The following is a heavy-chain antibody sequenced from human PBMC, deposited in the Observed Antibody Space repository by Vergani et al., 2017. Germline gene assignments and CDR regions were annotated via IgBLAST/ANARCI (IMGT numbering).Heavy chain of an antibody. CDR3: AGEGDYYDSSEGAFDI. V-gene: IGHV1-69*01. CDR2: IIPIFGTA. D-gene: IGHD3-22*01. Sequence: QVQLVQSGAEVKKPGSSVKVSCKASGGTFSSYAISWVRQAPGQGLEWMGGIIPIFGTANYAQKFQGRVTITADESTSTAYMELSSLRSEDTAVYYCAGEGDYYDSSEGAFDIWGQGTMVTVSS. CDR1: GGTFSSYA. J-gene: IGHJ3*02.